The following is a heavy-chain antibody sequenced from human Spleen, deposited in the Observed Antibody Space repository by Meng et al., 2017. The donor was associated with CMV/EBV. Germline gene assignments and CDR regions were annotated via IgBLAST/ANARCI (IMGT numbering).Heavy chain of an antibody. V-gene: IGHV3-15*01. J-gene: IGHJ4*02. Sequence: GGSLRLSCAASGFTFISYALSWVRQAPGKGLEWVGRIKTQTDGGTTDYAAPVRGRFTISRDDSKNTLYLQMNNLKTEDTAVYYCTSDRHYDFWSGYSLTYYFDYWGQGTVVTVSS. D-gene: IGHD3-3*01. CDR1: GFTFISYA. CDR2: IKTQTDGGTT. CDR3: TSDRHYDFWSGYSLTYYFDY.